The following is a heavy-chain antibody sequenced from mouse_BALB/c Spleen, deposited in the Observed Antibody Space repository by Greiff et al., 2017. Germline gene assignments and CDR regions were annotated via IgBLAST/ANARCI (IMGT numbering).Heavy chain of an antibody. CDR2: ISSGSSTI. J-gene: IGHJ2*01. CDR3: ARANYAPCDY. V-gene: IGHV5-17*02. D-gene: IGHD1-1*01. Sequence: EVQRVESGGGLVQPGGSRKLSCAASGFTFSSFGMHWVRQAPEKGLEWVAYISSGSSTIYYADTVKGRFTTSRDNPKNTLFLQMTSLRSEDTAMYYCARANYAPCDYWGQGTTLTVSS. CDR1: GFTFSSFG.